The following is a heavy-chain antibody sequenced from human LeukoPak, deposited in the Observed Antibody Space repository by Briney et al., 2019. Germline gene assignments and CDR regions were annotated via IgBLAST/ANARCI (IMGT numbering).Heavy chain of an antibody. V-gene: IGHV3-21*01. CDR2: ISTSSSHI. CDR1: GFTFRSYS. CDR3: VRSYYGMDV. J-gene: IGHJ6*02. Sequence: GGSLRLSCAASGFTFRSYSMNWVRQAPGMGLEWVSSISTSSSHIYYADSEEGRFTISRDNAKNSLYLQMNSLRAEDTAVYYCVRSYYGMDVWGQGTTVSVSS.